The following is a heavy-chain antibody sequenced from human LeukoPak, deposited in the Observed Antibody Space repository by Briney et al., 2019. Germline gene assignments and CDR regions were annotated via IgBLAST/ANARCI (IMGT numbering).Heavy chain of an antibody. Sequence: ASVKVSCKASGGTFSSYAISWVRQAPGQGLEWMGGIIPIFGTANYAQKFQGRVTITTDESTSTAYMELSSLRSEDTAVYYCALGSSDYYYMDVWGKGTTVTVSS. V-gene: IGHV1-69*05. J-gene: IGHJ6*03. CDR1: GGTFSSYA. CDR2: IIPIFGTA. CDR3: ALGSSDYYYMDV. D-gene: IGHD3-10*01.